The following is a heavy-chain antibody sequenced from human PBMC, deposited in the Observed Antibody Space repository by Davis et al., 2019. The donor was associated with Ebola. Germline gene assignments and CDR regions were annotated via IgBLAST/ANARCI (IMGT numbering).Heavy chain of an antibody. D-gene: IGHD5-18*01. V-gene: IGHV3-30-3*01. Sequence: GESLKISCAASGFTFSSYAMHWVRQAPGKGLEWVAVISYDGSNKYYADSVKGRFTISRDNSKNTLYLQMNSLRAEDTAVYYCAKVLGYSYGQDYWGQGTLVTVSS. J-gene: IGHJ4*02. CDR3: AKVLGYSYGQDY. CDR1: GFTFSSYA. CDR2: ISYDGSNK.